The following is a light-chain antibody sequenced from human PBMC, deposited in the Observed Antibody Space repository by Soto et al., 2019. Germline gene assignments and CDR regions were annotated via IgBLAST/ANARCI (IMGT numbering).Light chain of an antibody. Sequence: QSVLTQPPSVSGGPGERGTISCTGSRSNIGAGYDVHWYQQLPGTAPKLLIYGNSNRPSGVPDRFSGSKSGTSASLAITGLQAEDEADYYCQSYDSSLSGNYVFGTGTKVTVL. CDR2: GNS. J-gene: IGLJ1*01. CDR3: QSYDSSLSGNYV. V-gene: IGLV1-40*01. CDR1: RSNIGAGYD.